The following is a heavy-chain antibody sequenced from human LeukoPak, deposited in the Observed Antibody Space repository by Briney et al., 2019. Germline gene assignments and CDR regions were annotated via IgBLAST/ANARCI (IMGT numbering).Heavy chain of an antibody. CDR3: ARALGYCSGGSCYFDY. Sequence: GASVKVSCKASGYTFTSYGISWVRQAPGQGREWMGWISAYNGNTNYAQKLQGRVTMTTDTSTSTAYMELRSLRSDDTAVYYCARALGYCSGGSCYFDYWGQGTLVTVSS. D-gene: IGHD2-15*01. J-gene: IGHJ4*02. CDR2: ISAYNGNT. CDR1: GYTFTSYG. V-gene: IGHV1-18*01.